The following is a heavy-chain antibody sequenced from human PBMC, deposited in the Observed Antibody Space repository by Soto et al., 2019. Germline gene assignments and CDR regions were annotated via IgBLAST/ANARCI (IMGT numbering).Heavy chain of an antibody. J-gene: IGHJ5*02. CDR3: ANSPRLIAAAGTDWFDP. V-gene: IGHV1-69*06. CDR1: GGTFSSYA. Sequence: ASVKVSCKASGGTFSSYAISWVRQAPGQGLEWMGGIIPIFGTASYAQKFQGRVTITADKSTSTAYKELSSLRSEDTAVYYCANSPRLIAAAGTDWFDPWGQGTLVTVSS. CDR2: IIPIFGTA. D-gene: IGHD6-13*01.